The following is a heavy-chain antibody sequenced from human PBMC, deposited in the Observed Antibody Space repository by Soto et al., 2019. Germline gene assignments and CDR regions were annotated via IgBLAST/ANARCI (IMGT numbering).Heavy chain of an antibody. J-gene: IGHJ6*02. CDR3: ARELGGDFWSGWTVYYYYDGMDV. V-gene: IGHV1-69*12. CDR2: IIPIFGTA. Sequence: QVQLVQSGAEVKKPGSSVKVSCKASGGTFSSYAISWVRQAPGQGLEWMGGIIPIFGTANYAQKFQGRVTITADESTSTXXMXRXXLRSEDTAVYYCARELGGDFWSGWTVYYYYDGMDVWGQGTTVTVSS. D-gene: IGHD3-3*01. CDR1: GGTFSSYA.